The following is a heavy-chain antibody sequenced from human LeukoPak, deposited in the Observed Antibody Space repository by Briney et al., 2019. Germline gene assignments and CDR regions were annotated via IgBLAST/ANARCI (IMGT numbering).Heavy chain of an antibody. CDR2: IKQDGSEK. J-gene: IGHJ4*02. CDR3: ARDSGGDCYDY. Sequence: GGSLRLSCAASGFTFSSYWMSWVRQAPGKGLEWVANIKQDGSEKYYVDSVKGRFTICRDNAKNSLYLQMNSLRAEDTAVYYCARDSGGDCYDYWGQGTLVTLSS. D-gene: IGHD2-15*01. V-gene: IGHV3-7*01. CDR1: GFTFSSYW.